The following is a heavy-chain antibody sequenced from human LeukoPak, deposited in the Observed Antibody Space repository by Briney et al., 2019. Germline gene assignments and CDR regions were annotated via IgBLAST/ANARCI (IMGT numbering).Heavy chain of an antibody. J-gene: IGHJ3*02. D-gene: IGHD3-10*01. V-gene: IGHV1-69*13. CDR3: ARDGSGAFDI. CDR2: IIPICGTA. CDR1: GDTFTSYA. Sequence: SVKVSCKASGDTFTSYAISGVRQAPEQGLEWMGGIIPICGTANYAQKFQGRVTITADESTSTAYMELSSLRAEDTAVYYCARDGSGAFDIWGQGTMVTVSS.